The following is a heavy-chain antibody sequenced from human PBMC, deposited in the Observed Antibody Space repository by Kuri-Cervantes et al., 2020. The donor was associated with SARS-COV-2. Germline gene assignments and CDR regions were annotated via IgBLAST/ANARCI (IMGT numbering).Heavy chain of an antibody. CDR2: IWYDGSNK. V-gene: IGHV3-33*01. J-gene: IGHJ4*02. D-gene: IGHD3-22*01. CDR3: ARDRYYDSSGPMIDY. Sequence: GGSMRLSCAASGFTFSSNGMHWVRQAPGKGLEWVAVIWYDGSNKYYADSVKGRFTISRENSKNPLYLQMNSLRAEDTAVYYCARDRYYDSSGPMIDYWGQGTLVTVSS. CDR1: GFTFSSNG.